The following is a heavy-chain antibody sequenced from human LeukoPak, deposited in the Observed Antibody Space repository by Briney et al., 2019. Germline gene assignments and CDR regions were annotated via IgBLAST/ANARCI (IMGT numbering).Heavy chain of an antibody. D-gene: IGHD4-17*01. CDR2: IIPIFGTA. Sequence: SVKVSCKASGGTFSSYAISWVRQAPGQGLEWMGGIIPIFGTANYAQKFQGRVTMTRNTSISTAYMELSSLRSEDTAVYYCARVQLGGDYALDYWGQGTLVTVSS. V-gene: IGHV1-69*05. CDR3: ARVQLGGDYALDY. J-gene: IGHJ4*02. CDR1: GGTFSSYA.